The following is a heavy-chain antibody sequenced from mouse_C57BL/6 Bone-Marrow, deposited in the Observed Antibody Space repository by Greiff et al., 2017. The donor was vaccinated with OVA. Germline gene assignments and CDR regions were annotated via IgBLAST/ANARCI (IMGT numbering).Heavy chain of an antibody. V-gene: IGHV14-1*01. CDR2: IDPEDGDT. CDR3: ARGGYYGSSGFAY. CDR1: GFNIKDYY. J-gene: IGHJ3*01. D-gene: IGHD1-1*01. Sequence: EVQLQESGAELVRPGASVKLSCTASGFNIKDYYMHWVKQRPEQGLEWIGRIDPEDGDTEYAPKFQGKATMTADTSSNTAYLQLSSLTSEDTAVYYCARGGYYGSSGFAYWGQGTLVTVSA.